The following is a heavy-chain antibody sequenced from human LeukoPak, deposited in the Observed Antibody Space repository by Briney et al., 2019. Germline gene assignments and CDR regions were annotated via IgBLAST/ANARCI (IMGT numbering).Heavy chain of an antibody. D-gene: IGHD3-10*01. V-gene: IGHV3-21*01. CDR3: ARVSVGNDYGSGSYDS. CDR2: ISRSSTNI. CDR1: GFTFSTYS. Sequence: PGGSLRLSCAASGFTFSTYSMNWVRQAPGKGLEWVSSISRSSTNINYADSVKGRFTISRDNAQNSLYLQMNSLRAEDTAVYYCARVSVGNDYGSGSYDSWGQGTLVTVSS. J-gene: IGHJ4*02.